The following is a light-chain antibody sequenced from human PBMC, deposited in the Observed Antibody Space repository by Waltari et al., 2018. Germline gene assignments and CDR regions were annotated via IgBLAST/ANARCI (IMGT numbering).Light chain of an antibody. Sequence: SYVLTQPPSASVATGATARITCGGDHAGSKSVHWYQQKPGQAPLLVVYDDSARPSGIPDRFSASNSGNTATLTISRVENGDEADYYCQVWDTTSDRVVFGGGTKLTVL. V-gene: IGLV3-21*02. CDR3: QVWDTTSDRVV. CDR2: DDS. CDR1: HAGSKS. J-gene: IGLJ2*01.